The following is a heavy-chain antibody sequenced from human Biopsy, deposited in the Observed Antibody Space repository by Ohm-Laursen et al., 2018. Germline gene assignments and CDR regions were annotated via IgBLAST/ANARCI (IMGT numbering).Heavy chain of an antibody. D-gene: IGHD2-21*01. CDR3: ARIPIPIFSAALVYRHRRHLQGLDV. CDR2: IDWDDAK. V-gene: IGHV2-70*16. Sequence: TQTLTLTGTLSGFSVNTRGMSVTWIRQPPGKALEWLARIDWDDAKFYSASLKSRLTISKGTSGNHVVLTLSDVDPVDTGTYYCARIPIPIFSAALVYRHRRHLQGLDVWGQGTTVSVSS. J-gene: IGHJ6*02. CDR1: GFSVNTRGMS.